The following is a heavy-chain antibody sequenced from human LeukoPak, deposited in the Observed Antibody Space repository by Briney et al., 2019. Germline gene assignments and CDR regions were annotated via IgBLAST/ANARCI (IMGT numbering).Heavy chain of an antibody. CDR3: ATQEGYDSGWYYFDY. J-gene: IGHJ4*02. Sequence: PGGSLRLSCAASGFTFSSYAMSWVRQAPGKGLEWVSAISGSGGNTYYADSVKGRFTISRDNSKNTLYLQMDCLRAEDTAVYYCATQEGYDSGWYYFDYRGQGTLVTVSS. V-gene: IGHV3-23*01. D-gene: IGHD6-19*01. CDR2: ISGSGGNT. CDR1: GFTFSSYA.